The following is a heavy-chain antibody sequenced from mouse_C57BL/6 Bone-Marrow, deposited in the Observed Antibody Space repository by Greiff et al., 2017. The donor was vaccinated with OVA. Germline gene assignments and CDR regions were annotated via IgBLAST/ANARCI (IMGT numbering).Heavy chain of an antibody. D-gene: IGHD2-4*01. J-gene: IGHJ4*01. CDR2: IDPSDSYT. V-gene: IGHV1-69*01. CDR3: ARRGLRYAMDY. CDR1: GYTFTSYW. Sequence: VQLQQPGAELVMPGASVKLSCKASGYTFTSYWMHWVKQRPGQGLEWIGEIDPSDSYTNYNQKFKGKSTLTVDKSSSTAYMQLSSLTSEDSAVYYSARRGLRYAMDYWGQGTSVTASS.